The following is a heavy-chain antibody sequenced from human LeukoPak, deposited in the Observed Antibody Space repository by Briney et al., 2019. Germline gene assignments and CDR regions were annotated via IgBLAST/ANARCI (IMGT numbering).Heavy chain of an antibody. Sequence: PSETLSLTCTVSGGSISSSSYYWGWIRQPPGKGLEWIGSIYYSGSTYYNPSLKSRVTISVDTSKNQFSLKLSSVTAADTAVYYCARGRGGTYSHGYYYYYMDVWGKGTTVTVSS. V-gene: IGHV4-39*07. CDR2: IYYSGST. J-gene: IGHJ6*03. CDR3: ARGRGGTYSHGYYYYYMDV. CDR1: GGSISSSSYY. D-gene: IGHD1-26*01.